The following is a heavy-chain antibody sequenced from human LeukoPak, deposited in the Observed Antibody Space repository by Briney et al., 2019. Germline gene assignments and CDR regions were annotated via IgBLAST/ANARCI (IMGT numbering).Heavy chain of an antibody. CDR3: ARAMGHSGYDHDAFDI. V-gene: IGHV1-2*02. CDR2: INPNSGGT. CDR1: GYTFTSYY. Sequence: GASVKVSCKASGYTFTSYYMHWVRQAPGQGLEWMGWINPNSGGTNYAQKFQGRVTMTRDTSISTAYMELSRLRSDDTAVYYCARAMGHSGYDHDAFDIWGQGTMVTVSS. D-gene: IGHD5-12*01. J-gene: IGHJ3*02.